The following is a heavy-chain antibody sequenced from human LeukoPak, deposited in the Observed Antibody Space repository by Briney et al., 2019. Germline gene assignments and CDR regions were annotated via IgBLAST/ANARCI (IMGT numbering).Heavy chain of an antibody. Sequence: GGSLRLSCAASRFTFSGSAMHWVRQASGKGLEWVGRIRSKANSYATAYAASVKGRFTISRDDSKNIPYLQMNSLRPEDTAVYYCAKDRCSNGIGCLYYYMDVWGKGTTVTISS. CDR2: IRSKANSYAT. CDR1: RFTFSGSA. CDR3: AKDRCSNGIGCLYYYMDV. V-gene: IGHV3-73*01. D-gene: IGHD2-8*01. J-gene: IGHJ6*03.